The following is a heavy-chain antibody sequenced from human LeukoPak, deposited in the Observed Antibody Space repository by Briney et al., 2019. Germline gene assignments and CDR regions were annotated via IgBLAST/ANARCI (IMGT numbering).Heavy chain of an antibody. CDR3: ARSVATRRVYYYYYYMDV. CDR2: IYSGGST. Sequence: AGGSLRLSCAASGFTVSSNYMSWVRQAPGKELEWVSVIYSGGSTYYADSVKGRFTISRDNSKNTLYLQMNSPRAEDTAVYYCARSVATRRVYYYYYYMDVWGKGTTVTVSS. CDR1: GFTVSSNY. J-gene: IGHJ6*03. V-gene: IGHV3-53*01. D-gene: IGHD5-12*01.